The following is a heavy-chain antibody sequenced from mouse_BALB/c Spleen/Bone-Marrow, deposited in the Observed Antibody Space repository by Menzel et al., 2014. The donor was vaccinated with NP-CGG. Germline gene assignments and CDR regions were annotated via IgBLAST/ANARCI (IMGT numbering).Heavy chain of an antibody. J-gene: IGHJ2*01. CDR1: GFTFSSYA. Sequence: EVHLVESGGGLVKPGGSLKLSCAASGFTFSSYAMSWVRQTPEKRLEWVASISSGGSTYYPDSVKGRFTISRDNARNILYLQMSSLRSEDTAMYYCARSRLRGYYFDYWGQGTTLTVSS. V-gene: IGHV5-6-5*01. CDR2: ISSGGST. D-gene: IGHD3-2*02. CDR3: ARSRLRGYYFDY.